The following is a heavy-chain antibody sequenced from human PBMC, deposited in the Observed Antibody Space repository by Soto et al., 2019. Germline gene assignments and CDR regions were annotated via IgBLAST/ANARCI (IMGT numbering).Heavy chain of an antibody. CDR1: GFTFSSYS. J-gene: IGHJ4*02. V-gene: IGHV3-48*01. CDR2: ISSSSSTT. CDR3: ARERGSGWTFDY. Sequence: GGSLRLSCAASGFTFSSYSMNWVRQAPGKGLEWVSYISSSSSTTYYADSVKGRFTISRDNVQNSLYLQMHSLRAEDTAVYYCARERGSGWTFDYWGQGTLVTVSS. D-gene: IGHD6-19*01.